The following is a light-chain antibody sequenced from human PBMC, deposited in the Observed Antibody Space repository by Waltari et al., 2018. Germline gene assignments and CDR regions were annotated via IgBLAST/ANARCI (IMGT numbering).Light chain of an antibody. CDR1: QNINDW. CDR3: QQYNTYTYT. CDR2: KAS. J-gene: IGKJ2*01. Sequence: DIQMTQSPSTLSASVGDRVTITCRASQNINDWLAWYQQKPVKAPKVLIYKASNLESGVPSRFSGSGSGTDFTLTISSLQPDDFATYYCQQYNTYTYTFGQGTKLEIK. V-gene: IGKV1-5*03.